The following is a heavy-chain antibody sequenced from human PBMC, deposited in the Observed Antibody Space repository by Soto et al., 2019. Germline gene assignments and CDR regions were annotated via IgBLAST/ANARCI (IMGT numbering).Heavy chain of an antibody. CDR2: INHSGST. V-gene: IGHV4-34*01. J-gene: IGHJ4*02. CDR3: ARGSKGGLGRPLDC. CDR1: GGSFSGYY. D-gene: IGHD2-15*01. Sequence: QVQLQQWGAGLLKPSETLSLTCAVYGGSFSGYYWSWIRQPPGKGLEWIGEINHSGSTNYNPSLKRRVTISVDTSKNQVSLKLSSVTAADTAVYYCARGSKGGLGRPLDCWGQGTLVTVSS.